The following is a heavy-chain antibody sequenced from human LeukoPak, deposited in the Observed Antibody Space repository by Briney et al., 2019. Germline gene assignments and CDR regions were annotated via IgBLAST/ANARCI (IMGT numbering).Heavy chain of an antibody. CDR3: ARRYGSESYGFDY. CDR2: LWYDGRNI. CDR1: GFTYCRFG. J-gene: IGHJ4*02. D-gene: IGHD3-10*01. V-gene: IGHV3-33*01. Sequence: SGGPVTLPCGPCGFTYCRFGMQCAPQARGEGLEWVAYLWYDGRNIYYADSVKGRFTISRDNYKNTLYLKMNSMGDEDADVYYCARRYGSESYGFDYWGQGTLVTVSS.